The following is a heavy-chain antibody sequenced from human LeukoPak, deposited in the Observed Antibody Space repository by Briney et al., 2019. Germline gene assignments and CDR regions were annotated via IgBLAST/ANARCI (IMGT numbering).Heavy chain of an antibody. CDR3: ARGGTMIVVVTDY. D-gene: IGHD3-22*01. CDR1: GGSVSGYY. J-gene: IGHJ4*02. V-gene: IGHV4-34*01. CDR2: INDSGST. Sequence: SETLSLTCAVYGGSVSGYYWSWIRQPPGKGLEWIGEINDSGSTNYNPSLRSRVTMSVDTSKNQFSLNLSSVTAADTAVYYCARGGTMIVVVTDYWGQGTLVTVSS.